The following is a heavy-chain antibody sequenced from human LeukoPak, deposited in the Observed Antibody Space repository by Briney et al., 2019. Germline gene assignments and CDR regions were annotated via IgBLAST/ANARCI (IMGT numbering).Heavy chain of an antibody. CDR1: GGSFSDDY. CDR2: INRRGIT. V-gene: IGHV4-34*01. CDR3: ARHPVRGRPFDY. J-gene: IGHJ4*02. Sequence: PSETLSLTCVVAGGSFSDDYWSWIRQPPGKGLEWIGEINRRGITTYSPSLKSRLTMSVDESKNQFSLKLTSVTAADTAVYFCARHPVRGRPFDYWGRGILVTVSS. D-gene: IGHD4-11*01.